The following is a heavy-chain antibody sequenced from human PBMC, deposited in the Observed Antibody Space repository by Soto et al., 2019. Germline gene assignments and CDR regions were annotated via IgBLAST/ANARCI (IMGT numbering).Heavy chain of an antibody. CDR1: GYTFTSYG. CDR3: ARGRPVTTLSYYYGMDV. V-gene: IGHV1-18*01. CDR2: ISAYNGNT. Sequence: QVQLVQSGAEVKKPGASVKVSCKASGYTFTSYGISWVRQAPGQGLEWMGWISAYNGNTNYAQKLQGRVTMTTDTSTSTAYVELRRLRSDDTAVYYCARGRPVTTLSYYYGMDVWGQGTTVTVSS. D-gene: IGHD4-17*01. J-gene: IGHJ6*02.